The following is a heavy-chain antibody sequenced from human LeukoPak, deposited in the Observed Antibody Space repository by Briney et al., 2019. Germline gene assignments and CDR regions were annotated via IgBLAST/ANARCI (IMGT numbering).Heavy chain of an antibody. D-gene: IGHD6-13*01. V-gene: IGHV4-4*02. Sequence: SETLSLTCDVSGGSISNTNWWSWVRQPPGQGLEWIGEVSLAGQTNYNPSLNGRVTMSLDESSNQLSLKLSSVTAADTAVYYCARRKYSSSWDDAFDIWGQGTMVTVSS. CDR1: GGSISNTNW. CDR3: ARRKYSSSWDDAFDI. J-gene: IGHJ3*02. CDR2: VSLAGQT.